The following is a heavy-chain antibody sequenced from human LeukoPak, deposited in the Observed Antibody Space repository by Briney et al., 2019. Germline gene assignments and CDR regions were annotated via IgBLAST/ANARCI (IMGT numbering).Heavy chain of an antibody. V-gene: IGHV1-18*01. CDR1: GYTFTSYG. J-gene: IGHJ4*02. D-gene: IGHD3-22*01. Sequence: ASVKVSCKASGYTFTSYGISWVRQAPGQGLEWMGWISAYNGNTNYAQKLQGRVTMTTDTSTSTAYIELRSLRSDDTAVYYCARNPLHYYDSSGTDYWGQGTLVTVSS. CDR2: ISAYNGNT. CDR3: ARNPLHYYDSSGTDY.